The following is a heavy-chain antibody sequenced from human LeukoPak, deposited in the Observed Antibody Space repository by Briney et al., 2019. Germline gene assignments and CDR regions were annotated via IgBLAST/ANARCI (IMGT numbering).Heavy chain of an antibody. CDR1: GGSISSYY. D-gene: IGHD3-22*01. CDR2: IYTSGST. J-gene: IGHJ3*02. Sequence: SETLSLTCTVSGGSISSYYWSWIRQPAGKGLEWIGRIYTSGSTNYNPSLKSRVTISLDTSQNQFSLKLSSVTAADTAVYYCARARYGVVVVNDAFDIWGQGTMVTVSS. CDR3: ARARYGVVVVNDAFDI. V-gene: IGHV4-4*07.